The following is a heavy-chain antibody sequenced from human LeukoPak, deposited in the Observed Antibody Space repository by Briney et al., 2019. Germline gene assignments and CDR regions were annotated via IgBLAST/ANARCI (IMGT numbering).Heavy chain of an antibody. CDR3: AKDYVGVASIDY. J-gene: IGHJ4*02. Sequence: GGSLRLSCAASGFTFSTYAMTWVRQAPGKGLEWVSAISAGGGSTYCADSVKGRFAISRDNSKNTLFLQMNSLRAEDTAVYYCAKDYVGVASIDYWGQGTLVTVSS. D-gene: IGHD1-26*01. CDR1: GFTFSTYA. V-gene: IGHV3-23*01. CDR2: ISAGGGST.